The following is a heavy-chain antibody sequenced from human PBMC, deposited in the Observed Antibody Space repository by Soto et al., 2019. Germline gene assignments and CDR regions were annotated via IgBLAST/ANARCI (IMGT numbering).Heavy chain of an antibody. J-gene: IGHJ5*02. V-gene: IGHV3-64D*06. CDR1: GFTFRTYA. CDR2: IGSNGDAT. Sequence: GGSLRLSCSASGFTFRTYAIHWVRQAPEKGLEYVSAIGSNGDATSYAASARGRFTITKDTSKNQVVLTMTKMDPVDTATYYCAHGTEKFDPWGQGTLVTVSS. CDR3: AHGTEKFDP.